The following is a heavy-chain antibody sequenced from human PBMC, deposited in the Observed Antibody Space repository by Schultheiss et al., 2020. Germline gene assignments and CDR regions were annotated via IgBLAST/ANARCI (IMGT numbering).Heavy chain of an antibody. V-gene: IGHV3-23*01. D-gene: IGHD4-17*01. CDR2: ISASGDRT. Sequence: GGSLRLSCAASGFTFSDYYMSWIRQAPGKGLEWVSAISASGDRTFYADSVKGRFTISRDNSKNSLYLQMNSLRAEDTAVYYCARDSVGLYTVTTGYLEYWGQGTLVTVSS. CDR1: GFTFSDYY. CDR3: ARDSVGLYTVTTGYLEY. J-gene: IGHJ4*02.